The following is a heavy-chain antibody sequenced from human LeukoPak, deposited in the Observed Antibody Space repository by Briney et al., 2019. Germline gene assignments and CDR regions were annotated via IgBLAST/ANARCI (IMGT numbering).Heavy chain of an antibody. D-gene: IGHD1-26*01. CDR1: GYTFIGYY. CDR3: ARSKVGITTFHY. Sequence: ASVKVSCKASGYTFIGYYVHWVRQAPGQGPEWMGWMNPNSGGTNYAQKFQGRVTMTRDTSISSAYMELSRLRSDDTAVYYCARSKVGITTFHYWGQGTLVPVSS. V-gene: IGHV1-2*02. CDR2: MNPNSGGT. J-gene: IGHJ4*02.